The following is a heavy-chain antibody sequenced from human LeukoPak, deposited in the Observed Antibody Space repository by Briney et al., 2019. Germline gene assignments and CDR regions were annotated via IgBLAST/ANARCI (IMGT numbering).Heavy chain of an antibody. D-gene: IGHD3-22*01. J-gene: IGHJ4*02. Sequence: GGSLRLSCAASRFTFSSYGMHWVRQAPGKGLEWVAFIRYDGSNKYYADSVKGRFTISRDNSKNTLYLQMNSLRAEDTAVYYCAKDWGYDSSGYLDYWGQGTLVTVSS. V-gene: IGHV3-30*02. CDR3: AKDWGYDSSGYLDY. CDR2: IRYDGSNK. CDR1: RFTFSSYG.